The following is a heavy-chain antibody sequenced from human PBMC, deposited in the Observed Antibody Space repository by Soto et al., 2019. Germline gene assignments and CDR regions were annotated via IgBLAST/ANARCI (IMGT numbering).Heavy chain of an antibody. V-gene: IGHV4-30-4*01. J-gene: IGHJ5*02. D-gene: IGHD3-22*01. CDR3: ARGDSSGYYNWFDP. CDR1: GGSISTGDYY. Sequence: QVQVQESGPGLVKPSQTLSLTCSVSGGSISTGDYYWEWIRQPPGKGLEWIGYISNSGSTYYSPSLKSRITISLDTSKNEFSLWLYSVTAADTAVYYCARGDSSGYYNWFDPWGQGSLVTVSS. CDR2: ISNSGST.